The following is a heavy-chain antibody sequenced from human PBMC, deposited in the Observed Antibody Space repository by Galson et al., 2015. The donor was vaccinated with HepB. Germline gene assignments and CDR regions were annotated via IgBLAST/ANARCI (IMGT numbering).Heavy chain of an antibody. J-gene: IGHJ4*02. CDR3: ARDPFAYSGGH. CDR2: LSGNGYKT. D-gene: IGHD2-15*01. Sequence: SLRLSCAASGFTFRSYWMSWVRQAPGKGLEWVSALSGNGYKTYYADSVRGRFTISRDNSKNTLYLQMNSLRAEDTAVYYCARDPFAYSGGHWGQGTLVTVSS. V-gene: IGHV3-23*01. CDR1: GFTFRSYW.